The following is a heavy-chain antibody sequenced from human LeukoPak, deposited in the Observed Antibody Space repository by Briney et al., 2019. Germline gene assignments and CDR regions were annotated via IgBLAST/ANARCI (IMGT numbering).Heavy chain of an antibody. CDR1: GYTFTGYY. Sequence: GASVKASCKASGYTFTGYYMHWVRQAPGQGLEWMGWINPNSGGTNYAQKFQGRVTMTRDTSISTAYMELSRLRSEDTAVYYCARDSITMVRGASPRYNWFDPWGQGTLVTVSS. D-gene: IGHD3-10*01. CDR2: INPNSGGT. J-gene: IGHJ5*02. CDR3: ARDSITMVRGASPRYNWFDP. V-gene: IGHV1-2*02.